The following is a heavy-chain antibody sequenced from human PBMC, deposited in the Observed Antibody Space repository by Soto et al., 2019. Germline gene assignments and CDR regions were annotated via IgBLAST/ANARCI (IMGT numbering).Heavy chain of an antibody. J-gene: IGHJ6*02. CDR2: IYYSGST. CDR1: GGSISSGDYY. V-gene: IGHV4-30-4*01. D-gene: IGHD3-9*01. CDR3: ARDHMTVVDGVSSGTGYYWYGMDV. Sequence: SETLSLTCTVSGGSISSGDYYWSWIRQPPGKGLEWIGYIYYSGSTYYNPSLKSRVTISVDTSKNQFSLKLSSVTAADTAVYYCARDHMTVVDGVSSGTGYYWYGMDVWGQGTTVTVSS.